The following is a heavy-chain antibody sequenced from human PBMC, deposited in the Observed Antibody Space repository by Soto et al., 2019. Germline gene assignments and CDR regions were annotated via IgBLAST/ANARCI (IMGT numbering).Heavy chain of an antibody. V-gene: IGHV4-39*01. CDR2: IYYSGST. D-gene: IGHD4-17*01. CDR3: ARPRGTTPAVWYFDL. Sequence: PSETLSLTCTVSGGSISSSSYYWGWIRQPPGKGLEWIGSIYYSGSTYYNPSLKSRVTISVDTSKNQFSLKLSSVTAADTAVYYCARPRGTTPAVWYFDLWGRGTLVTVSS. J-gene: IGHJ2*01. CDR1: GGSISSSSYY.